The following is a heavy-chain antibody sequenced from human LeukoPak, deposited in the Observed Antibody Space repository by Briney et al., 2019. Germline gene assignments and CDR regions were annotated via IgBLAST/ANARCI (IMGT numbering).Heavy chain of an antibody. CDR3: ARVLNLALTWNSSSCYDY. CDR1: GFTFSSYG. CDR2: ISYDGSNK. D-gene: IGHD6-13*01. J-gene: IGHJ4*02. Sequence: HPGGSLRLSCAASGFTFSSYGMHWVRQAPGKGLEWVAVISYDGSNKYYADSVKGRFTISRDNAKNSLYLQMNSLRAEDTAVYYWARVLNLALTWNSSSCYDYWGKEPRVTFP. V-gene: IGHV3-30*03.